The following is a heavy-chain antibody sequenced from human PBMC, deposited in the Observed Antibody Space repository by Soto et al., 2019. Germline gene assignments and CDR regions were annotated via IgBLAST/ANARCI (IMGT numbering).Heavy chain of an antibody. Sequence: ASEKVSCKACGYTFTSYGISWVRQAPGQGLEWMGWISAYNGNTNYAQKLQGRVTMTTDTSTSTAYMELRSLRSDDTAVYYCASGSRYSGSYSNWGQGTLVTVSS. CDR2: ISAYNGNT. CDR3: ASGSRYSGSYSN. J-gene: IGHJ4*02. CDR1: GYTFTSYG. V-gene: IGHV1-18*04. D-gene: IGHD1-26*01.